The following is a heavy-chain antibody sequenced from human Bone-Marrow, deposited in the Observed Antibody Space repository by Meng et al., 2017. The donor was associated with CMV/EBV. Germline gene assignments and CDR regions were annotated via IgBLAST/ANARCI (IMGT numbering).Heavy chain of an antibody. CDR2: MSGGNM. J-gene: IGHJ4*02. Sequence: GESLKISCAASGFTFSSYSMNWVRQAPGKGLEWVSAMSGGNMYYADSVKGRFTISRDNPKNTLYLEMNSLSAEDTAVYYCARVGGIREFDYWGQGTLVTVSS. D-gene: IGHD6-13*01. CDR1: GFTFSSYS. V-gene: IGHV3-21*01. CDR3: ARVGGIREFDY.